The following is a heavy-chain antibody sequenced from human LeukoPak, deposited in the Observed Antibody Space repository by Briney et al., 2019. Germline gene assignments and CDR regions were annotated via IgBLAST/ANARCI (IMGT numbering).Heavy chain of an antibody. CDR3: ARHSPTYYDFWSGYYPSGHYYGMDV. D-gene: IGHD3-3*01. V-gene: IGHV4-59*08. Sequence: SETLSLTCTVSGGSISIYYWSWIRRPPGKGLEWIGYIYYSGSTNYNPSLKSRVTISVDTSKNQFSLKLSSVTAADTAVYYCARHSPTYYDFWSGYYPSGHYYGMDVWGQGTTVTVSS. J-gene: IGHJ6*02. CDR1: GGSISIYY. CDR2: IYYSGST.